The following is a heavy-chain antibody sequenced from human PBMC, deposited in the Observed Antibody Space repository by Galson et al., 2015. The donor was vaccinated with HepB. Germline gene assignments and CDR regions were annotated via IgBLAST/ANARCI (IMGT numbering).Heavy chain of an antibody. Sequence: SETLSLTCTVSGGSISSSSYYWGWIRQPPGKGLEWIGSIYYSGSTYYNPSLKSRVTISVDTSKNQFSLKLSSVTAADTAVYYCARHRHIVVVPAAGVTDAFDIWGQGTMVTVSS. CDR1: GGSISSSSYY. D-gene: IGHD2-2*01. CDR3: ARHRHIVVVPAAGVTDAFDI. CDR2: IYYSGST. V-gene: IGHV4-39*01. J-gene: IGHJ3*02.